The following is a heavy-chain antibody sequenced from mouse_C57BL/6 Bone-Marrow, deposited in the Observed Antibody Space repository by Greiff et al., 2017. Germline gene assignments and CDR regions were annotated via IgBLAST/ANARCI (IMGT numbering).Heavy chain of an antibody. CDR2: IDPSDSYT. V-gene: IGHV1-69*01. CDR1: GYTFTSYW. CDR3: ARSSGFAY. J-gene: IGHJ3*01. Sequence: QVQLQQPGAELVMPGASVKLSCKASGYTFTSYWMHWVKQRPGQGLEWIGEIDPSDSYTNYNQKFKGKSTMTVDKSSSTAYMQLSSLASEDSAVYYCARSSGFAYWGQGTLVTVSA.